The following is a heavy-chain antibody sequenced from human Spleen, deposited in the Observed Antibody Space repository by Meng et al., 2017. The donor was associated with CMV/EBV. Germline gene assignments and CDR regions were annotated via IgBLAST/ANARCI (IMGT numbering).Heavy chain of an antibody. D-gene: IGHD1-26*01. V-gene: IGHV3-66*02. J-gene: IGHJ6*02. CDR1: GFTVSNNY. CDR3: ARGGSLHYYGMDV. Sequence: GGSLRLSCAASGFTVSNNYISWVRQAPGKGLEWVSVIYSGGATYYADSVKGRFAISRDNSKNTVFLQMNSLRAEDTAVYYCARGGSLHYYGMDVWGQGTTVTVSS. CDR2: IYSGGAT.